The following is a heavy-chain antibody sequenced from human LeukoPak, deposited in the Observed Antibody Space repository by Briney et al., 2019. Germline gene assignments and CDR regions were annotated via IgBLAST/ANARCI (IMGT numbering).Heavy chain of an antibody. Sequence: PGGSLRLSCAASGFTFSNYSMNWVRQAPGKGLEWVSSISSSNSYIYYADSVKGRFTISRDNAKNSLYLQMNSLRAEDTAIYYCARRKQAYCSGDSCDYYMDIWGKGTTVTVSS. CDR2: ISSSNSYI. CDR1: GFTFSNYS. J-gene: IGHJ6*03. V-gene: IGHV3-21*01. D-gene: IGHD2-15*01. CDR3: ARRKQAYCSGDSCDYYMDI.